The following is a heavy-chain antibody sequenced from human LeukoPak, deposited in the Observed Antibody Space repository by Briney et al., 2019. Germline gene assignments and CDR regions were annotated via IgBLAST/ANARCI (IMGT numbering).Heavy chain of an antibody. D-gene: IGHD2-21*02. CDR3: ARGAHIVVVTAEYYFDY. CDR2: INPNSGGT. Sequence: RRASVKVSCKASGYTFTGYYMHWVRQAPGQGLEWMGWINPNSGGTNYAQKFQGRVTMTRDTSISTAYMELSRLRSDDTAVYYCARGAHIVVVTAEYYFDYWGQGTLVTVSS. V-gene: IGHV1-2*02. CDR1: GYTFTGYY. J-gene: IGHJ4*02.